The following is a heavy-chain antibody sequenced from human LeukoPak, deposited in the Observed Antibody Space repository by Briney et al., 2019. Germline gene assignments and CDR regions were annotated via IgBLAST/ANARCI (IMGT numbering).Heavy chain of an antibody. J-gene: IGHJ4*02. CDR1: GYTFTGYY. D-gene: IGHD3-10*01. V-gene: IGHV1-2*02. CDR3: ATGYQTYYYGSGREQDDY. Sequence: ASVKVSCKASGYTFTGYYMHWVRQAPGQGLEWMGWINPNSGGTNYAQKFQGRVTMTEDTSTDTAYMELSSLRSEDTAVYYCATGYQTYYYGSGREQDDYWGQGTLVTVSP. CDR2: INPNSGGT.